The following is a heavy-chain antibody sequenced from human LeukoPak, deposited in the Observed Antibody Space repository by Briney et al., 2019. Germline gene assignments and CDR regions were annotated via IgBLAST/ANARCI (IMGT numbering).Heavy chain of an antibody. CDR1: GFTFNKYA. D-gene: IGHD2-2*01. CDR2: ISGSGGST. Sequence: PGGSLRLSCAASGFTFNKYAMSWVRQAPGKGLEWVSAISGSGGSTYYADSVKGRFTISRDNSKSTLYLQMNSLRAEDTAVYYCAKDRHAPGRYCSSTICFPFDPWGQGTLVTVSS. CDR3: AKDRHAPGRYCSSTICFPFDP. V-gene: IGHV3-23*01. J-gene: IGHJ5*02.